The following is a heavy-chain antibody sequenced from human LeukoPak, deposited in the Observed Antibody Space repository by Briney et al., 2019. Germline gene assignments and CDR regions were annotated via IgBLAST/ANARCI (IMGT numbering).Heavy chain of an antibody. CDR1: GFTVSNNY. V-gene: IGHV3-53*01. CDR2: IYSGGAT. CDR3: ARDREGP. J-gene: IGHJ5*02. D-gene: IGHD1-26*01. Sequence: GGSLRLSCAASGFTVSNNYMRWVRQAPGKGLEWVSSIYSGGATKYADSVKGRFAISRDNSKNTLYLQMNSLRPEDTAVYYCARDREGPWGQGTVCTFSS.